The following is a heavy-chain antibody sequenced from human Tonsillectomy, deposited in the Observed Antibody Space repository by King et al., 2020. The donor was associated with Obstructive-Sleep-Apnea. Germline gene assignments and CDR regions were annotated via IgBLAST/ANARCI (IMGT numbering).Heavy chain of an antibody. Sequence: QLQESGPGLVKPSETLSLTCTVSNYSITSSYYWGWIRQPPGKGLEWIGSIYRTGSTYYNPSLKSRVTISVDTSKNQFSLKVSSVTAADTAIYYCARDNSGCYYFDNWGQGSLVTVSS. D-gene: IGHD3-22*01. CDR3: ARDNSGCYYFDN. CDR2: IYRTGST. J-gene: IGHJ4*02. CDR1: NYSITSSYY. V-gene: IGHV4-38-2*02.